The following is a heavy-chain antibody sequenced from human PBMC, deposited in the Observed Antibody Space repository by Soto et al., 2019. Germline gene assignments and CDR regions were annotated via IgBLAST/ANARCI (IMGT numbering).Heavy chain of an antibody. CDR3: ARHGRITKMKGVSSDWFDP. CDR1: GGSSGSISYC. CDR2: IYYSGST. V-gene: IGHV4-39*01. D-gene: IGHD3-3*01. J-gene: IGHJ5*02. Sequence: PSETLSLTYSVSGGSSGSISYCWGWIRQPPGKGLEWIGSIYYSGSTYYNPSLKSRVTISVATSKNQFSLKLSSVTAADTAVYYCARHGRITKMKGVSSDWFDPWGQGTLVTVSS.